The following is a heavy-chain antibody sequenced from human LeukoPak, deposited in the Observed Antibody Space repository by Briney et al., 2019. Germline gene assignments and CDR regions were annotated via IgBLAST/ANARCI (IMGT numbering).Heavy chain of an antibody. CDR3: AKSVSLGYCSGGSCPYYFDY. J-gene: IGHJ4*02. V-gene: IGHV3-9*03. D-gene: IGHD2-15*01. CDR2: ISWNSGSI. Sequence: GRSLRLSCAASGFTFDDYAMHWVRQAPGKGLEWVSGISWNSGSIDYADSVKGRFTISRDNAKNSLYLQMNSLRAEDMALYYCAKSVSLGYCSGGSCPYYFDYWGQGTLVSVSS. CDR1: GFTFDDYA.